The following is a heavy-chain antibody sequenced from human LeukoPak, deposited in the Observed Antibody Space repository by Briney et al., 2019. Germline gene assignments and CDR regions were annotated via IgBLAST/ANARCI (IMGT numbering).Heavy chain of an antibody. J-gene: IGHJ6*02. Sequence: ASVKVSCKASGYTFTSYNMHWVRQAPGQGLEWMGIINPRGGSTSYAQEFQGRVTMTRDTSTSTVYMELSSLRSEDTAVYYCARAGDYGDSGVGMDVWGQGTTVTVSS. CDR3: ARAGDYGDSGVGMDV. V-gene: IGHV1-46*01. CDR1: GYTFTSYN. CDR2: INPRGGST. D-gene: IGHD4-17*01.